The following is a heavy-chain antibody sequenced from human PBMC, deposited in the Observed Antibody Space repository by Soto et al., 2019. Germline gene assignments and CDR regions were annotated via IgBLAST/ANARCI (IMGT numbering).Heavy chain of an antibody. CDR2: ISGSGGST. CDR3: AKDPNMVRGGDASY. Sequence: EVQRLESGGGLVQPWGSLRLSCAASGFTFSSYAMSWVRQAPGKGLEWVSAISGSGGSTYYADSVKGRFTSSRYNSKNTLYLQMHSLRAEDTAVYYCAKDPNMVRGGDASYWCEGTLVTVSS. CDR1: GFTFSSYA. V-gene: IGHV3-23*01. D-gene: IGHD3-10*01. J-gene: IGHJ4*02.